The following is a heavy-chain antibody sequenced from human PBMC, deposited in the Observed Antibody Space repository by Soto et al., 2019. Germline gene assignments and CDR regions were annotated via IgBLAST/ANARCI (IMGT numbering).Heavy chain of an antibody. CDR1: GFTFISYA. CDR2: ISGSGGST. Sequence: GGSLRLSCAASGFTFISYAMSWVRQAPGKGLEWVSAISGSGGSTYYADSVKGRFTISRDNSKNTLYLQMNSLRAEDTAVYYCAPIVVVAATGIDYWGQGTLVTVSS. D-gene: IGHD2-15*01. J-gene: IGHJ4*02. V-gene: IGHV3-23*01. CDR3: APIVVVAATGIDY.